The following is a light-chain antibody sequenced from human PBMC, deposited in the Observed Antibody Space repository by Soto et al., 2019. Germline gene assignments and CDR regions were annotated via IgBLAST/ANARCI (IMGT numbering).Light chain of an antibody. CDR1: QSVLYNSKNDSY. J-gene: IGKJ5*01. CDR3: QQYYSTPIT. Sequence: DIVMTQTPDSLAVSLGERATINCKSSQSVLYNSKNDSYLTWYQQKPGQSPKVLIYWASTRESGVPDRFSGSGSGTDFTLTSSSLQAEDVAVYYCQQYYSTPITFGQGTRLEIK. CDR2: WAS. V-gene: IGKV4-1*01.